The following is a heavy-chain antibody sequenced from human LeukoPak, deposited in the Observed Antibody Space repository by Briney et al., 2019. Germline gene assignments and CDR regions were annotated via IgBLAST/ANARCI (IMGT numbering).Heavy chain of an antibody. D-gene: IGHD1-26*01. CDR3: ARVVYSGSYYSDY. CDR2: IWYDGSNK. Sequence: PGGSLRLSCAASGFTLRTFAIHWVRQAPGKGLEWVAVIWYDGSNKYYADSVKGRFTISRDNSKNTLYLQMNSLRAEDTAVYYCARVVYSGSYYSDYWGQGTLVTVSS. CDR1: GFTLRTFA. V-gene: IGHV3-33*08. J-gene: IGHJ4*02.